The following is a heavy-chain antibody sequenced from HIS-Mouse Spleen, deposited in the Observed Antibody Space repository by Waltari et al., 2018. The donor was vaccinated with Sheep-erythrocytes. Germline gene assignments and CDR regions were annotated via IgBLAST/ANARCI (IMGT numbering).Heavy chain of an antibody. J-gene: IGHJ6*02. CDR2: ISYDGSNK. V-gene: IGHV3-30*04. D-gene: IGHD6-13*01. CDR1: VFPVSSYA. Sequence: QVQLVESGGGVVETGRCLRLSCAASVFPVSSYAINRVREAAGKGLEWVAVISYDGSNKYYADSVKGRFTISRDNSKNTLYLQMNSLRAEDTAVYYCARDYGDSSSWYGYYYYYGMDVWGQGTTVTVSS. CDR3: ARDYGDSSSWYGYYYYYGMDV.